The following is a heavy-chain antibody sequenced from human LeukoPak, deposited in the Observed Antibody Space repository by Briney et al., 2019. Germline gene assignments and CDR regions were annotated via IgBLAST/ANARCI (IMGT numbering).Heavy chain of an antibody. CDR1: GFTFSSYA. V-gene: IGHV3-23*01. D-gene: IGHD6-19*01. CDR2: ISGSGSST. J-gene: IGHJ4*02. Sequence: GGSLRLSCAASGFTFSSYAMSWVRQAPGKGLDWVSAISGSGSSTYYADSVKGRFTISRDNSKNTLYLQMNSLRAEDTAVYYCAKETNQAVAGALDYWGQGTLVTVSS. CDR3: AKETNQAVAGALDY.